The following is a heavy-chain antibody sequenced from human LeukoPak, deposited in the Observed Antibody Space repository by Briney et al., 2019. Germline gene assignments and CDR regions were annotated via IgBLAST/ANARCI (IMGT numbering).Heavy chain of an antibody. CDR2: FDPEDGET. J-gene: IGHJ4*02. V-gene: IGHV1-24*01. CDR1: GYTLTELS. CDR3: ATRWVDGYASDFDY. Sequence: GASVKVSCKVSGYTLTELSMHWVRQAPGKGLEWMGGFDPEDGETIYAQKFQGRVTMTEDTSTDTAYMELSSLRSEDTAVYYCATRWVDGYASDFDYWGQGTLVTVSS. D-gene: IGHD3-16*01.